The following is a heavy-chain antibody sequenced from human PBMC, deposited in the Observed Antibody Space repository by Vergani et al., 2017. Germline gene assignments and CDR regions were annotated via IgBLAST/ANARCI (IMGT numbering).Heavy chain of an antibody. D-gene: IGHD2-21*02. CDR3: AEDKGDPLRLNWFDP. J-gene: IGHJ5*02. CDR2: IRHDGSDK. Sequence: EVQLVESGGGLVQPGESLRLSCAASGIIFSSSWMSWVRQAPGKGLEWVANIRHDGSDKAYMDSVKGRFTISGDNAKSSMYLEMNSLRVEDMAVYYCAEDKGDPLRLNWFDPWGQGTLVTVSS. V-gene: IGHV3-7*03. CDR1: GIIFSSSW.